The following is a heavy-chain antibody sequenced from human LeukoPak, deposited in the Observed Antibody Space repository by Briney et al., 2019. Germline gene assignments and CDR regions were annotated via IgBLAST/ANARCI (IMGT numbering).Heavy chain of an antibody. CDR1: GFTFSSYA. D-gene: IGHD3-10*01. V-gene: IGHV3-23*01. Sequence: GGSLRLSCAASGFTFSSYAMSWVRQVPGKGLQWISAISGSGGSTYYADSVKGRFTISRDNSKNTLYLQMNSLRAEDTAVYYCAKDPSDLGGSGSNNYFDCWGQGTLVTVSS. J-gene: IGHJ4*02. CDR2: ISGSGGST. CDR3: AKDPSDLGGSGSNNYFDC.